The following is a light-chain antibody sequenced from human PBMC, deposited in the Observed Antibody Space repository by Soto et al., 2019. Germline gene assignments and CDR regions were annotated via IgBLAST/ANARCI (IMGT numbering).Light chain of an antibody. CDR1: QSVSSY. Sequence: EIVLTQSPATLSLSPGERATLSCRASQSVSSYLAWYQQKPGQAPRPLMYGASTRATGTPARFSGSGSGTEFTLTISSLQSEDFAVYFCHQYNNWPPITFGQGTRLEIK. CDR3: HQYNNWPPIT. J-gene: IGKJ5*01. V-gene: IGKV3-15*01. CDR2: GAS.